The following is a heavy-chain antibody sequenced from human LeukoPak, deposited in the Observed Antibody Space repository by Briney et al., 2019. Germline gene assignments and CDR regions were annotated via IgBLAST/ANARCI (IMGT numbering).Heavy chain of an antibody. D-gene: IGHD1-7*01. Sequence: GGSLRLSCAAPGFTFSSYAMHWVRQAPGKGLEWVAVISKDGSDKYYPGSVRGRLTISRDNSKNTIYLQMDSLRAEDTAIYYCARDYWWNYDYWGQGTLVTVSS. CDR1: GFTFSSYA. CDR2: ISKDGSDK. V-gene: IGHV3-30-3*01. CDR3: ARDYWWNYDY. J-gene: IGHJ4*02.